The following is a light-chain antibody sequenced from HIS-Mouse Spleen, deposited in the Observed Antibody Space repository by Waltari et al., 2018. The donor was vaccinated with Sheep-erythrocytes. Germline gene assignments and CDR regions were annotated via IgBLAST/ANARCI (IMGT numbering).Light chain of an antibody. CDR3: QQANSFPIT. V-gene: IGKV1-12*01. J-gene: IGKJ5*01. CDR2: AAS. Sequence: DIQMTQSPSSVSASVGDRVTITCRASQGISIWLAWYQQKPGKAPKLLIYAASSLQSGVPSRFSGSGSGTDFTPTISSLQPEDFATYYCQQANSFPITFGQGTRLEIK. CDR1: QGISIW.